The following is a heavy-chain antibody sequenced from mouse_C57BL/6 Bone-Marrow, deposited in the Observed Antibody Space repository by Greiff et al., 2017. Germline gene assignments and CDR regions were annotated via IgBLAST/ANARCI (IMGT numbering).Heavy chain of an antibody. CDR2: IYPSDSET. Sequence: QVQLQQPGAELVRPGSSVKLSCKASGYTFTSYWMDWVKQRPGQGLEWIGNIYPSDSETHYNQKFKDKATLTVDKSSSTAYMQLSSLTSEDSAVYYCAPTVVDWYFDVWGTGTTVTVSS. V-gene: IGHV1-61*01. CDR3: APTVVDWYFDV. CDR1: GYTFTSYW. J-gene: IGHJ1*03. D-gene: IGHD1-1*01.